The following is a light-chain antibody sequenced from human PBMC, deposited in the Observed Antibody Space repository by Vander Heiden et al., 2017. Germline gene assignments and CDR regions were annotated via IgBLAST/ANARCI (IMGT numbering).Light chain of an antibody. CDR3: QSYDSSRSGSV. CDR1: SSNIGAGYD. J-gene: IGLJ2*01. CDR2: GNS. V-gene: IGLV1-40*01. Sequence: QSVLTHPPSLSGPPGQTRPISCTESSSNIGAGYDVHWYQQLPGTAPKLLIYGNSNRPSGVPDRFSGSKSGTSASLAITGLQAEDEADYYCQSYDSSRSGSVFGGGTKLTVL.